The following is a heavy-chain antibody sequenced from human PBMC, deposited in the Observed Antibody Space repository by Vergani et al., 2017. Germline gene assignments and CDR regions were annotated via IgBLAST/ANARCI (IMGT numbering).Heavy chain of an antibody. CDR1: GFPFSDYG. Sequence: QVQLVESGGGEVQPGRSLRLSCSAAGFPFSDYGVHWVRQAPGKGLEWVSVISYDGSNKYYADSVKGRFTISRDNSKNTLYLQMNSLRVEDTAVYYCAKAYCSSTSCSFYYYMDVWGKGTTVTVSS. CDR2: ISYDGSNK. J-gene: IGHJ6*03. D-gene: IGHD2-2*01. V-gene: IGHV3-30*18. CDR3: AKAYCSSTSCSFYYYMDV.